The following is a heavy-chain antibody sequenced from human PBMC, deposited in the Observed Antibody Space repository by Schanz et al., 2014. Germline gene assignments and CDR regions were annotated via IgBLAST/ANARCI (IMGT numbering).Heavy chain of an antibody. Sequence: VQLVESGGGLVQPGGSLRLSCAVSGFTVSSNHMSWVRQAPGKGLEWVAVISYDGSNKYYADSVKGRFTISRDNAKNSLYLQMNSLRAEDTSVYFCARVRRRIATPSTPSFRNYYYYAMDVWGQGTTVTVSS. CDR2: ISYDGSNK. CDR1: GFTVSSNH. V-gene: IGHV3-30-3*01. D-gene: IGHD6-13*01. CDR3: ARVRRRIATPSTPSFRNYYYYAMDV. J-gene: IGHJ6*02.